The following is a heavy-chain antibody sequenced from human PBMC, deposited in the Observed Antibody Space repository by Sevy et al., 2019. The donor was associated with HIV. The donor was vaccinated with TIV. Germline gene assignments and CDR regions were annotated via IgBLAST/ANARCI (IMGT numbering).Heavy chain of an antibody. V-gene: IGHV3-7*01. CDR1: GFTFSSYW. CDR3: ARGGGHSRGWYGGGLDI. CDR2: IKEDGSGN. J-gene: IGHJ3*02. D-gene: IGHD6-19*01. Sequence: GGSLRLSCAASGFTFSSYWMSWVRQAPGKGLEWVANIKEDGSGNYYVDSVKGGFTISRDNAKNSLYLQMNSLSAEDTAVYYCARGGGHSRGWYGGGLDIWGQGTMVTVSS.